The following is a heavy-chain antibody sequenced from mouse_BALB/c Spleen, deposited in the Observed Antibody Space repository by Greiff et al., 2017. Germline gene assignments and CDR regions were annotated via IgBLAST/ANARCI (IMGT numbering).Heavy chain of an antibody. J-gene: IGHJ3*01. Sequence: VQLQQSGPELVKPGASVKMSCKASGYTFTSYVMHWVKQKPGQGLEWIGYLNPYNDGTKYNEKFKGKATLTSDKSSSTAYMQLNSLTSEDSVVFFCSRGGGYDWFAYWGQGTLVTVSA. D-gene: IGHD2-14*01. CDR2: LNPYNDGT. V-gene: IGHV1-14*01. CDR1: GYTFTSYV. CDR3: SRGGGYDWFAY.